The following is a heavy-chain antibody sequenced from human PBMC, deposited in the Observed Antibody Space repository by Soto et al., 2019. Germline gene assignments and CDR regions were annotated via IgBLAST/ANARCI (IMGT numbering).Heavy chain of an antibody. Sequence: SVKVSCKASGGTFSSYAISWVRQAPGQGLEWMGGIIPIFGTANYAQKFQGRVTITADESTSTAYMELSSLRSEDTAVYYCASSYYYDSSGPLGDWFDPWGPGTLVTVSS. V-gene: IGHV1-69*13. D-gene: IGHD3-22*01. CDR1: GGTFSSYA. CDR3: ASSYYYDSSGPLGDWFDP. J-gene: IGHJ5*02. CDR2: IIPIFGTA.